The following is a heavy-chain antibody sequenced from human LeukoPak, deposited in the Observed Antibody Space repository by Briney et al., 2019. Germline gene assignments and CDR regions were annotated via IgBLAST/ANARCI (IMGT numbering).Heavy chain of an antibody. CDR1: GFTFSSYA. CDR3: AKDLPPGIAAAGAFDY. CDR2: ISGSGGST. J-gene: IGHJ4*02. V-gene: IGHV3-23*01. Sequence: PGGSLRLSCAASGFTFSSYAMSWVRQAPGKGLEWVSAISGSGGSTYYADSVKGRFTISRDNSKNTLYLQMNSLRAEDTAVYYCAKDLPPGIAAAGAFDYWGQGTLVTVSS. D-gene: IGHD6-13*01.